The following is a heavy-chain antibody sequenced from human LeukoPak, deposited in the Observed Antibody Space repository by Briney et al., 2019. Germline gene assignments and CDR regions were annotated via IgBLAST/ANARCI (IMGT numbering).Heavy chain of an antibody. D-gene: IGHD2-2*01. CDR1: GFTFSSYW. J-gene: IGHJ4*02. CDR2: IKQDGSEK. V-gene: IGHV3-7*01. Sequence: GGSLRLSCAASGFTFSSYWMSWVRQAPGKGLEWVANIKQDGSEKYYVDSVKGRFTISRDNAKNSLYLQMNSLRAEDTAVYYCARRQIVVVPAAMAFDYWGQGTLVTVSS. CDR3: ARRQIVVVPAAMAFDY.